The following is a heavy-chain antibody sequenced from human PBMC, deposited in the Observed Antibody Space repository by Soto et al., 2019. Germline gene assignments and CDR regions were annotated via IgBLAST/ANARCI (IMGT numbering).Heavy chain of an antibody. Sequence: EVQLLESGGGFVQPGGPLSLSCAASGFTFSNYAMTWVRQAPGKGLEWVSALTGGGDNTYYADSVKGRFTISRDNFKNTLYLQMNSLRDEDTAIYYCARGSTGVDYWGQGTLVTVYS. CDR2: LTGGGDNT. V-gene: IGHV3-23*01. J-gene: IGHJ4*02. CDR3: ARGSTGVDY. D-gene: IGHD2-2*01. CDR1: GFTFSNYA.